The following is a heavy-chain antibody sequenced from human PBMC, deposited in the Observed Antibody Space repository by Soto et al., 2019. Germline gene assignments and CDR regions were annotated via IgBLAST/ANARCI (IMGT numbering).Heavy chain of an antibody. V-gene: IGHV4-59*01. Sequence: SETLSLTCTVSGGPISSYYWSWIRQPPGKGLEWIGYIYYSGSTNYNPSLKSRVTISVDTSKNQFSLKLSSVTAADTAVYYCARAPRGLMVYAISAFDIWGQGTMVTVSS. J-gene: IGHJ3*02. CDR1: GGPISSYY. D-gene: IGHD2-8*01. CDR3: ARAPRGLMVYAISAFDI. CDR2: IYYSGST.